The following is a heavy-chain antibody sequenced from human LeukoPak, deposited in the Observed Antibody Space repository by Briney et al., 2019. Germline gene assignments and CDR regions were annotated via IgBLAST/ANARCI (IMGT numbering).Heavy chain of an antibody. J-gene: IGHJ6*02. Sequence: SGGSLRLSCAASGFTFSSYAMHWVRQAPGKGLEWVAVISYDGSNKYYADSVKGRFTISRDNSKNTPYLQMNSLRAEDTAVYYCASSTLGYCSGGSCYPLPYYYYYGMDVWGQGTTVTVSS. CDR2: ISYDGSNK. CDR1: GFTFSSYA. V-gene: IGHV3-30-3*01. D-gene: IGHD2-15*01. CDR3: ASSTLGYCSGGSCYPLPYYYYYGMDV.